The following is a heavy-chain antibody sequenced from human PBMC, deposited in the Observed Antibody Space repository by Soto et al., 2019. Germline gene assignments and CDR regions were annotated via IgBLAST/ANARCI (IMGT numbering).Heavy chain of an antibody. CDR3: AKGDYLYNFDY. J-gene: IGHJ4*02. D-gene: IGHD3-16*01. Sequence: QVQLQESGPGLVKPSETLSLTCTVSGGSISTYYWSWIRQPPGKGLEWIGYVLYSGSTNYNPSLKSRVTISLDTSKNQFSLRVNSVTAADTAVYYCAKGDYLYNFDYWGQGTLVTVSS. CDR2: VLYSGST. V-gene: IGHV4-59*01. CDR1: GGSISTYY.